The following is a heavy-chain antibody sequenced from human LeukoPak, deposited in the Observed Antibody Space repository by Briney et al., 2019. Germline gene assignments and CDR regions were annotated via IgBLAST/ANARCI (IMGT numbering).Heavy chain of an antibody. CDR3: ARRAGGSGFNWFDP. D-gene: IGHD3-10*01. CDR2: INPNSGGT. V-gene: IGHV1-2*06. Sequence: ASVKVSCTASGYTFTGYYMHWVRQAPGQGLEWMGRINPNSGGTNYAQKFQGRVTMTRDTSISTAYMELSRLRSDDTAVYYCARRAGGSGFNWFDPWGQGTLVTVSS. CDR1: GYTFTGYY. J-gene: IGHJ5*02.